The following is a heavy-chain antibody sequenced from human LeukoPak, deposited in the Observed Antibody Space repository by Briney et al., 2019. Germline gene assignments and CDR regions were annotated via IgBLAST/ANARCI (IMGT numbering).Heavy chain of an antibody. D-gene: IGHD3-16*02. J-gene: IGHJ4*02. CDR1: GFTFSSYS. CDR3: ARGDYVWGSYRYYFDY. V-gene: IGHV3-48*04. Sequence: GGSLRLSCAASGFTFSSYSMNWVRQAPGKGLEWVSYISSSGSTIYYADSVKGRFTISRDNAKNSLYLQVNSLRAEDTAVYYCARGDYVWGSYRYYFDYWGQGTLVTVSS. CDR2: ISSSGSTI.